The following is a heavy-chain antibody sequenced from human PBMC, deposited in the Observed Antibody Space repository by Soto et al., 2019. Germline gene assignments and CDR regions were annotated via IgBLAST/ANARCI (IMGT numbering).Heavy chain of an antibody. V-gene: IGHV4-61*01. CDR3: ARVDGSGTFSFFDT. CDR1: VDSIISANYF. D-gene: IGHD3-10*01. CDR2: LYYIGRS. Sequence: PSQTLSLTCDFYVDSIISANYFWSWIRQTPGKGLEWIGYLYYIGRSTYNTSLESRVTISLATSKIQFSLRLTSVTAADTAVYYSARVDGSGTFSFFDTWGHGTLVTVSS. J-gene: IGHJ4*01.